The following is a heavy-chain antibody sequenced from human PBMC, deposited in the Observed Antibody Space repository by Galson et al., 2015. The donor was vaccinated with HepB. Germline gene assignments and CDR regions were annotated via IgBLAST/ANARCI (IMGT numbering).Heavy chain of an antibody. V-gene: IGHV3-74*01. CDR1: GFSFSTYW. Sequence: SLRLSCAASGFSFSTYWMHWVRQPPGKGLVWVSRSNNDGSFTSYVDSVKGRFTISRDNANNTLYLQMHSLRAEDTAVYYCAGERGYSGYGLIWGQGTMVTVSS. J-gene: IGHJ3*02. D-gene: IGHD5-12*01. CDR2: SNNDGSFT. CDR3: AGERGYSGYGLI.